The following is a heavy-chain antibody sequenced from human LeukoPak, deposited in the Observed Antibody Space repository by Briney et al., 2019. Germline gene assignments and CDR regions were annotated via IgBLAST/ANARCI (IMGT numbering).Heavy chain of an antibody. Sequence: GGSLRLSCAATGFTFSSYSINWVRQAPGKGLEWVSVIYSGGSTYYADSVKGRFTISRDNSKNTLYLQMNSLRAEDTAVYYCARVKGGSSWYTAYYMDVWGKGTTVTVSS. V-gene: IGHV3-53*01. D-gene: IGHD6-13*01. CDR2: IYSGGST. J-gene: IGHJ6*03. CDR1: GFTFSSYS. CDR3: ARVKGGSSWYTAYYMDV.